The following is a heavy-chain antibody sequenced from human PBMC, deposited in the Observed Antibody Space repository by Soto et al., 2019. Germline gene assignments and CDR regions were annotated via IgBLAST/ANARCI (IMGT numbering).Heavy chain of an antibody. V-gene: IGHV4-34*01. J-gene: IGHJ6*02. D-gene: IGHD3-10*01. CDR3: ARGGITMAWNYYYYAMDV. CDR2: IIPTGST. Sequence: SETLSLTCAVSGASVSGQYWSWIRQPPGKGLEWVGEIIPTGSTTYNPSLKSRLSFSLDTSKNHFSLNLSSVSVADTAVYYCARGGITMAWNYYYYAMDVWGQGTTVTVS. CDR1: GASVSGQY.